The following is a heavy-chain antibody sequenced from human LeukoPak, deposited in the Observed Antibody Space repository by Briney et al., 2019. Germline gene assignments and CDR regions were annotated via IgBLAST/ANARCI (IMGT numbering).Heavy chain of an antibody. D-gene: IGHD3-22*01. CDR3: ARAGTYYYDSSGSWFDP. CDR1: GYTFTSYG. Sequence: ASVKVSCKASGYTFTSYGISWVRQAPGQGLEWMGWISAYNGNTNYAQKLQGRVTMTTDTSTSTAYMELRSLRSDDTAVYYCARAGTYYYDSSGSWFDPWGQGTLVTVSS. CDR2: ISAYNGNT. J-gene: IGHJ5*02. V-gene: IGHV1-18*01.